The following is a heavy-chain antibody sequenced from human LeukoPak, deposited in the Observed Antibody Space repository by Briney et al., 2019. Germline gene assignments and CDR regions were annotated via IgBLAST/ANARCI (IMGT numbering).Heavy chain of an antibody. CDR1: GFTVSSNY. CDR2: IYSGGST. Sequence: GGSLRPSCAASGFTVSSNYMSWVRQAPGKGLEWVSVIYSGGSTYYADSVKGRFTISRDNSKNTLCLQMNSLRAEDTAVYYCARTVPGIAVAGIEDYWGQGTLVTVSS. V-gene: IGHV3-66*01. D-gene: IGHD6-19*01. CDR3: ARTVPGIAVAGIEDY. J-gene: IGHJ4*02.